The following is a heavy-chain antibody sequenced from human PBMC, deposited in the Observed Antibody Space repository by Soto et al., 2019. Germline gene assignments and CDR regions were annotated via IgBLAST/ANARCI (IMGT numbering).Heavy chain of an antibody. V-gene: IGHV4-30-2*01. J-gene: IGHJ3*02. CDR3: AKEGDYSAYDI. CDR1: GGSISSGAYS. CDR2: IYHTGSS. D-gene: IGHD4-17*01. Sequence: QLQLQESGSGLVKPSQTLSLTCTVSGGSISSGAYSWGWIRQPPGKGLEWIGYIYHTGSSYYTPSLKNRVTISVDKSKKHFSLELTSVTAADTAVYFCAKEGDYSAYDIWGQGTMVIVSS.